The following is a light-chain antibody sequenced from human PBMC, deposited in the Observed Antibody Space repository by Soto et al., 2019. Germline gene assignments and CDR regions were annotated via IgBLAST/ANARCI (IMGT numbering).Light chain of an antibody. CDR1: QSFSSY. J-gene: IGKJ5*01. CDR3: QQRSNWPPVIT. Sequence: EIVLTQSPATLSLSPGERATLSCRASQSFSSYLAWYQQKPGQAPRLLIYDASKRATGIPARFSGRGSETDSTLTIRSLEPEDFAVYYCQQRSNWPPVITFGQGTRLEIK. CDR2: DAS. V-gene: IGKV3-11*01.